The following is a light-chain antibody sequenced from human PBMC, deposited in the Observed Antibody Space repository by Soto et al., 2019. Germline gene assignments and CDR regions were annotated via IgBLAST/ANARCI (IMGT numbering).Light chain of an antibody. CDR1: SSNIGAAYD. CDR2: GNN. Sequence: QSVLTQPPSVSGAPGQRVTISCTGGSSNIGAAYDVHWYQHLPGTAPKLLIYGNNNRPSGVPDRFSGSKSGTSASLAITGLQAEDEADYYCQSYDRSLSGSVFGGGTKLTVL. V-gene: IGLV1-40*01. CDR3: QSYDRSLSGSV. J-gene: IGLJ2*01.